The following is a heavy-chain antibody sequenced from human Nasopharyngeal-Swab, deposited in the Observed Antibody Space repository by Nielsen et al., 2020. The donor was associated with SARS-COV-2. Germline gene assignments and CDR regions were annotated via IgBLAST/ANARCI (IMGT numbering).Heavy chain of an antibody. V-gene: IGHV3-7*01. CDR1: GFTFSDYW. Sequence: GGSMRLSCVVSGFTFSDYWMSWVRQAPGKGLEWVSHINQDGSEKYYVDSMKGRFTISRDNAKNSVYLQINSLLAEDTALFFCARDGYSYDFSSYYMDFWGKGTTVTVSS. CDR2: INQDGSEK. D-gene: IGHD5-18*01. J-gene: IGHJ6*03. CDR3: ARDGYSYDFSSYYMDF.